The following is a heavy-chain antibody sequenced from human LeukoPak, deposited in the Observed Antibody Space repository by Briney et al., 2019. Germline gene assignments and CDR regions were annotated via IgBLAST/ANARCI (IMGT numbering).Heavy chain of an antibody. V-gene: IGHV3-23*01. CDR2: FSGGGDS. CDR1: GFTSGVYA. Sequence: GGSLRLSCVASGFTSGVYAMSWVRQAPGKGLEWVSAFSGGGDSFYADSVRGRFSVSADKSKNILYLQMNSLRVEDTAVYFCGKGGERRFDLQYWGQGTPVTVSS. CDR3: GKGGERRFDLQY. J-gene: IGHJ4*02. D-gene: IGHD5-24*01.